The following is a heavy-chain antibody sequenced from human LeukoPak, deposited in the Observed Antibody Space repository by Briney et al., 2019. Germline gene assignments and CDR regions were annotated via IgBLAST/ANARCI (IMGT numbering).Heavy chain of an antibody. J-gene: IGHJ6*04. CDR1: GFTFSSYE. D-gene: IGHD6-13*01. Sequence: GGSLRLSCAASGFTFSSYEMNWVRQAPGKGLEWVSYISSSGSTIYYADSVKGRFTISRDNVKNSLYLQMNSLRAEDTAVYYCARGYSSSLYYYYGMDVWGKGTTVTVSS. CDR3: ARGYSSSLYYYYGMDV. CDR2: ISSSGSTI. V-gene: IGHV3-48*03.